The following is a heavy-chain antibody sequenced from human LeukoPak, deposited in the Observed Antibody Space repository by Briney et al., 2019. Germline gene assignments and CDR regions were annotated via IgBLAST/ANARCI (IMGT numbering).Heavy chain of an antibody. J-gene: IGHJ4*02. D-gene: IGHD2-15*01. V-gene: IGHV3-53*01. Sequence: GGSLRLSCAASGFTVSSNYMSWVRQAPGKGLEWVSVIYSGGSTYYADSVKGRFTISRDNAKNSLYLQMNSLRAEDTAVYYCARASPVSGGIHRYFDYWGQGTLVTVSS. CDR3: ARASPVSGGIHRYFDY. CDR1: GFTVSSNY. CDR2: IYSGGST.